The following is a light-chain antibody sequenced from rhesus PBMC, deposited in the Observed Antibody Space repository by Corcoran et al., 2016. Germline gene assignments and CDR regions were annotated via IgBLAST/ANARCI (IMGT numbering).Light chain of an antibody. CDR2: GAS. CDR3: QQSSNLLT. CDR1: QSVGSY. J-gene: IGKJ4*01. Sequence: ETVVTQSPATLALSPGERATLSCRASQSVGSYLAWYQQKPGQAPRLLIYGASSRATVIPDRFSGSGAGADVTLTISSLEPEDVGIYYCQQSSNLLTFGGGTKVEIK. V-gene: IGKV3-24*04.